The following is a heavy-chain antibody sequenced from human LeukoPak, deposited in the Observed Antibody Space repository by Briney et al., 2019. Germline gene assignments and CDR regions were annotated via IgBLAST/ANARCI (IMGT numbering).Heavy chain of an antibody. CDR3: AKDRVPNGDNDYGDY. Sequence: PGGSLRLSCAASGFTFSSYAMSWVRQAPGKGLEWVSAISGSGGSTYYADSVKGRFTISRDNSKNTLYLQMNSLRAEDTAVYYCAKDRVPNGDNDYGDYWGQGTLVTVSS. V-gene: IGHV3-23*01. CDR2: ISGSGGST. D-gene: IGHD4-17*01. CDR1: GFTFSSYA. J-gene: IGHJ4*02.